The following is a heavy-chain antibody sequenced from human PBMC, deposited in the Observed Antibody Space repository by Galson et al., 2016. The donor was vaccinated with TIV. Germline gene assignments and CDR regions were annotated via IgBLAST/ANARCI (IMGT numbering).Heavy chain of an antibody. CDR2: INPDNGNT. Sequence: SVKVSCKASGYFFSKYGVSWVRQAPGQGLEWMGWINPDNGNTDYAQKFQDRLTLTTEMSTDTAYMELRNLSSGDTAVYFCARDLLRVATSIDYWGPGTVVTVSS. J-gene: IGHJ4*02. CDR1: GYFFSKYG. CDR3: ARDLLRVATSIDY. V-gene: IGHV1-18*01. D-gene: IGHD2-15*01.